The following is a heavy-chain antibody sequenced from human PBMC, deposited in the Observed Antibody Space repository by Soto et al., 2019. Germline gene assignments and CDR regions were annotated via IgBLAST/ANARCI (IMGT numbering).Heavy chain of an antibody. D-gene: IGHD3-22*01. CDR1: GGSISSGGYY. CDR2: IYYSGST. Sequence: QVQLQESGPGLVKPSQTLSLTCTVSGGSISSGGYYWSWIRQHPGKGLEWIGYIYYSGSTYYNPSLKSRVTISVDTSKNQFSLKLSSVTAADTAVYFCAIYDSSGSRGFQHWGQGTLVTVSS. V-gene: IGHV4-31*03. J-gene: IGHJ1*01. CDR3: AIYDSSGSRGFQH.